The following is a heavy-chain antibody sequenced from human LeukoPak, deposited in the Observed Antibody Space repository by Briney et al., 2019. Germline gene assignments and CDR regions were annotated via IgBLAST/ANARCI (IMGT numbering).Heavy chain of an antibody. CDR1: GFTFSSNA. D-gene: IGHD3-3*01. Sequence: GGSLRLSCVASGFTFSSNAMSWVRQAPGKGLEWVPSISGSGDRTYYADSVEGRFTISRDNSKNTLYLQMDSLRAEDTAVYYCARDRAWNYFDYWGQGTLVTVSS. J-gene: IGHJ4*02. CDR2: ISGSGDRT. CDR3: ARDRAWNYFDY. V-gene: IGHV3-23*01.